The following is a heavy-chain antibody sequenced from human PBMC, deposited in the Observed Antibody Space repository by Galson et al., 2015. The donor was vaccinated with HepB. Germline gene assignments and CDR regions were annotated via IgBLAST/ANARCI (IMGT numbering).Heavy chain of an antibody. V-gene: IGHV3-30*18. D-gene: IGHD6-13*01. CDR2: ISYDGSNK. Sequence: SLRLSCAASGFTFSSYGMHWVRQAPGKGLEWVAVISYDGSNKYYADSVKGRFTISRDNSKNTLYLQMNSLRAEDTAVYYCAKDLFDSSSWYLGFFDYWGQGTLVTVSS. CDR3: AKDLFDSSSWYLGFFDY. J-gene: IGHJ4*02. CDR1: GFTFSSYG.